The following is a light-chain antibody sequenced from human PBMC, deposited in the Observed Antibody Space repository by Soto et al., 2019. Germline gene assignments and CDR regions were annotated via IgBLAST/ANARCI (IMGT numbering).Light chain of an antibody. CDR1: SSDVGGYNY. CDR2: EVS. Sequence: QSALTQPPSASGSPGQSVTISCTGTSSDVGGYNYVSWYQQHPGKAPKLMIYEVSKRHSGVPDRFSGSKSGNTASLPVSGLQAEDEADYYSSSYAGSNNLDFGTGTKLTVL. V-gene: IGLV2-8*01. CDR3: SSYAGSNNLD. J-gene: IGLJ1*01.